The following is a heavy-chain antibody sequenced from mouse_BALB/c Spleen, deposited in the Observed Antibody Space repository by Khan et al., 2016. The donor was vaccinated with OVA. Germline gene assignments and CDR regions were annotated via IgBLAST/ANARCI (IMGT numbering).Heavy chain of an antibody. J-gene: IGHJ3*01. CDR1: GFSLNNYS. D-gene: IGHD2-4*01. CDR2: IWSAGST. V-gene: IGHV2-2*02. Sequence: QVQLKQSGPGLVQPSQSLSITCTVSGFSLNNYSVHWVRQSPGKGLEWLGVIWSAGSTDYNAAFISRMTISQDHSRNQIFFRMNSLQPNDTAIYYCARRGYDYGRGALFAYWGQGTLVTVSA. CDR3: ARRGYDYGRGALFAY.